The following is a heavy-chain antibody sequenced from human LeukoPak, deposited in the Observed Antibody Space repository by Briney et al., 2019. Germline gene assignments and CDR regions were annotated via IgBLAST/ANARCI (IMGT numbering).Heavy chain of an antibody. CDR3: ARGGAFGVVSYWFDP. J-gene: IGHJ5*02. V-gene: IGHV3-23*01. D-gene: IGHD3-3*01. Sequence: GGSLRLSCAASGFTFSSYAMSWVRQAPGKGLEWVSAISGSGGSTYYADSVKGRFTISRDNSKNTLYLQMNSLRAEDTAVYYCARGGAFGVVSYWFDPWGQGTLVTVSS. CDR1: GFTFSSYA. CDR2: ISGSGGST.